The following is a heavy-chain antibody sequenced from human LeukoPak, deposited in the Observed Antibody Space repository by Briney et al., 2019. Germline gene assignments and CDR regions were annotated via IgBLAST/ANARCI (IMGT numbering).Heavy chain of an antibody. V-gene: IGHV4-38-2*02. D-gene: IGHD6-6*01. J-gene: IGHJ4*02. CDR2: IYHSGST. Sequence: SETLSLTCTVSRYSISSGYYWGWIRQPPGKGLEWIGSIYHSGSTYYNPSLKSRVTISVDTSKNQFSLKLSSVTAADTAVYYCARPSIYSSSSLGRVDERDYWGQGTLVTVSS. CDR3: ARPSIYSSSSLGRVDERDY. CDR1: RYSISSGYY.